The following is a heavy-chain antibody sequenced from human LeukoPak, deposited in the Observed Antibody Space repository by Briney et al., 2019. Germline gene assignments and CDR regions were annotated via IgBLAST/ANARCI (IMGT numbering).Heavy chain of an antibody. V-gene: IGHV3-7*01. Sequence: GGSLRLSCAASGFTFSSYWMSWVRQAPGKGLEWVANIKQDGSEKYYVDSVKGQFTISRDNAKNSLYLQMNSLRAEDTAVYYCASNYYDSSGKGGDAFDIWGQGTMVTVSS. CDR2: IKQDGSEK. CDR3: ASNYYDSSGKGGDAFDI. CDR1: GFTFSSYW. J-gene: IGHJ3*02. D-gene: IGHD3-22*01.